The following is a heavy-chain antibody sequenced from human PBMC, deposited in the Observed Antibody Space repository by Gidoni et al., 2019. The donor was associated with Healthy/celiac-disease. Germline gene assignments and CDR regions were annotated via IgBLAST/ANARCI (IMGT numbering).Heavy chain of an antibody. CDR1: GFTFGDYA. V-gene: IGHV3-49*05. D-gene: IGHD3-3*01. J-gene: IGHJ4*02. CDR3: TREDDFWSGYQRTLRRFDY. CDR2: IRSKAYGGTT. Sequence: EVQLVESGGGLVKPGRSLRLSCTASGFTFGDYAMSWFRQAPGKGLEWVGFIRSKAYGGTTEYAASVKGRFTISRDDSKSIAYLQMNSLKTEDTAVYYCTREDDFWSGYQRTLRRFDYWGQGTLVTVSS.